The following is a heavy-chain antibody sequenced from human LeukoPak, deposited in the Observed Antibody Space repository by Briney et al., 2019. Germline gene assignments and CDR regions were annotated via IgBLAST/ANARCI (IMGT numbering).Heavy chain of an antibody. Sequence: ASVKVSCKVSGYTLTELSMHWVRQAPGKGLEWMGGFHPEDGETIYAQKFQGRVTMTEDTSTDTAYMELSSLRSEDTAVYYCATDPTTRLRRPTSAYGMDVWGQGITVTVSS. CDR3: ATDPTTRLRRPTSAYGMDV. J-gene: IGHJ6*02. CDR1: GYTLTELS. D-gene: IGHD4-17*01. V-gene: IGHV1-24*01. CDR2: FHPEDGET.